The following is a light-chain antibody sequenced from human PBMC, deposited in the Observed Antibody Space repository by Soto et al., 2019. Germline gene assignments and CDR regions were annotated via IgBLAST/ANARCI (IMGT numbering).Light chain of an antibody. CDR1: QSISSW. J-gene: IGKJ1*01. CDR2: DAS. CDR3: QQYNSMWT. V-gene: IGKV1-5*01. Sequence: DIQVTQSTSTLSASVGDRVIITCRASQSISSWLAWYQQKPGKAPNLLIYDASSLESGVPSRFSGSGSGTEFTLTISSLQPDDFATYYCQQYNSMWTFGQGTKV.